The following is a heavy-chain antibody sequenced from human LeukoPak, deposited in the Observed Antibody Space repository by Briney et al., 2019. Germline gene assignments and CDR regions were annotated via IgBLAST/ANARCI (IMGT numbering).Heavy chain of an antibody. D-gene: IGHD3-3*01. CDR2: ISSSSSTI. V-gene: IGHV3-48*01. Sequence: GGSLRLSCAASGFTFSSYGMTWVRQAPGKGLEWVSYISSSSSTIYYADSVKGRFTISRDNAKNSLYLQMNSLRAEDTAVYYCARDFVIFGVVIIGAFDYWGQGTLVTVSS. CDR1: GFTFSSYG. CDR3: ARDFVIFGVVIIGAFDY. J-gene: IGHJ4*02.